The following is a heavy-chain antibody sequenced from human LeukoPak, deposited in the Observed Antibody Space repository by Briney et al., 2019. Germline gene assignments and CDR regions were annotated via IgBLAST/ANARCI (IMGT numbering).Heavy chain of an antibody. V-gene: IGHV3-23*01. Sequence: GGSLRLSCAASGFTFSSYAMSWVRQAPGKGLEWVSGISGSGGTTYYADSVKGRFTISRDNPNNTLDLQMNSLTAEDTAVYYCAKGPVAVAGYYFDHWGQGTLVTVSS. CDR1: GFTFSSYA. CDR3: AKGPVAVAGYYFDH. J-gene: IGHJ4*02. D-gene: IGHD6-19*01. CDR2: ISGSGGTT.